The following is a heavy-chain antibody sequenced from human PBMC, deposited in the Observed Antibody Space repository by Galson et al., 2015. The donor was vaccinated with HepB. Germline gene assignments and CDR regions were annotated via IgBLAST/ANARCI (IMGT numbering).Heavy chain of an antibody. Sequence: SLRLSCAASGFTFGDYAMSWVRQAPGKGLEWVGFIRSKAYGGTTEYAASVKGRFTISRDDSKSIAYLQMNSLKTEDTAVYYCTRDYPQWLTPFDYWGQGTLVTVSS. CDR3: TRDYPQWLTPFDY. J-gene: IGHJ4*02. CDR1: GFTFGDYA. CDR2: IRSKAYGGTT. D-gene: IGHD6-19*01. V-gene: IGHV3-49*04.